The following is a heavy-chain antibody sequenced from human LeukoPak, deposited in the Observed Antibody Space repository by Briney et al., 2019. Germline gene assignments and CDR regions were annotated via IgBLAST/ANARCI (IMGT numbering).Heavy chain of an antibody. CDR3: ARDEGIIRFLEWLPRDYFDY. CDR1: GYSFTGYH. D-gene: IGHD3-3*01. J-gene: IGHJ4*02. V-gene: IGHV1-2*03. CDR2: INPNSGGT. Sequence: LGASVKVSCKASGYSFTGYHMHWVRQAPGQGLEWMGWINPNSGGTNYAQKFQGRVTMTRDTSISTAYMELSRLRSDDTAVYYCARDEGIIRFLEWLPRDYFDYWGQGTLVTVSS.